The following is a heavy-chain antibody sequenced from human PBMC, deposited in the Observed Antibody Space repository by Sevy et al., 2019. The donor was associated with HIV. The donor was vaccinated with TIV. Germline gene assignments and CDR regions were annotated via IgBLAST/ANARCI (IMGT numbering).Heavy chain of an antibody. CDR1: GFTFSSYW. D-gene: IGHD2-8*01. J-gene: IGHJ5*02. Sequence: GGSLRLSCATSGFTFSSYWMSWVRRTPAKGLEWVANINVDGSEKDYVDSVKGRFTVSRDNAKNSLFLQMNSLRAEDTAVYYCVRDSCGNMTCSNWFDPWGQGTLVTVSS. CDR3: VRDSCGNMTCSNWFDP. CDR2: INVDGSEK. V-gene: IGHV3-7*01.